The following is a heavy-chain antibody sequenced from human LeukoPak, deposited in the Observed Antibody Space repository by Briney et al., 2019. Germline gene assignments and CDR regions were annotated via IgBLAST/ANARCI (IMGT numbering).Heavy chain of an antibody. CDR3: ARRVGYCSSTSCYDWDY. J-gene: IGHJ4*02. CDR2: IYYSGST. D-gene: IGHD2-2*01. CDR1: GGSISSSSYY. Sequence: PSETLPLTCTVSGGSISSSSYYWGWIRQPPGKGLEWIGSIYYSGSTYYNPSLKSRVTISVDTSKNQFSLKLSSVTAADTAVYYCARRVGYCSSTSCYDWDYWGQGTLVTVSS. V-gene: IGHV4-39*01.